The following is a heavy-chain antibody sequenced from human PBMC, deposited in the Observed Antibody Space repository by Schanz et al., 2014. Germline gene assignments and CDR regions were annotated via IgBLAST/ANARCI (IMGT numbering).Heavy chain of an antibody. D-gene: IGHD3-10*01. CDR2: ISYDGSKK. CDR3: AKGRFGELSAFDI. CDR1: GFMFSSYG. J-gene: IGHJ3*02. Sequence: QVQLVESGGGVVQPGRSLRLSCAASGFMFSSYGMHWVRQAPGKGLEWVGVISYDGSKKSYADSVKGRFTISRDNSKNTLYLQMNSLRPEDTAVYYCAKGRFGELSAFDIWGQGTMVIASS. V-gene: IGHV3-30*18.